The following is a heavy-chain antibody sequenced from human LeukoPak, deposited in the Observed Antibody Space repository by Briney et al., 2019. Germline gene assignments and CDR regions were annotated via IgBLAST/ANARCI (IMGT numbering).Heavy chain of an antibody. Sequence: GGSLRLSCAASGFTFSSYWMSWVRQAPGKGLEWVANIKQDGSEKYYVDSVKGRFTISRDNSKNTLYLQMNSLRAEDTAVYYCAKGGYFRLSYYMDVWGKGTTVTISS. V-gene: IGHV3-7*01. CDR2: IKQDGSEK. D-gene: IGHD3-9*01. CDR3: AKGGYFRLSYYMDV. CDR1: GFTFSSYW. J-gene: IGHJ6*03.